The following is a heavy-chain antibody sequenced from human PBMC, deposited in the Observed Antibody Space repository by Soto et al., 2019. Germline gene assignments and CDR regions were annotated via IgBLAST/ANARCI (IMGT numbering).Heavy chain of an antibody. D-gene: IGHD2-15*01. V-gene: IGHV3-74*01. CDR2: INTDGSNT. J-gene: IGHJ5*02. CDR1: GLTFNRYW. Sequence: GGSLRLSCAASGLTFNRYWMHWVRHAPGKGLVWVSHINTDGSNTNYADSVKGRFTISRDDAKSTLFLQMNSLRDEDTAVYYCEREFCSGGKLYTYYFDPWGQGIPVTVSS. CDR3: EREFCSGGKLYTYYFDP.